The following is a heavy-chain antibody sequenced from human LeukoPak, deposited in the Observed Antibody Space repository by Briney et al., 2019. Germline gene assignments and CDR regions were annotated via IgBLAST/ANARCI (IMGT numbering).Heavy chain of an antibody. CDR1: GFTFSSCA. J-gene: IGHJ4*02. V-gene: IGHV3-30*04. Sequence: PGRSLRLSCAASGFTFSSCAMHWVRQAPGKGLEWVAVISYDGSNKYYADSVKGRFTISRDNSKNTLYLEMNSLRAEDTAVYYCAQMTTVTTGLDYWGQGTLVTVSS. D-gene: IGHD4-17*01. CDR3: AQMTTVTTGLDY. CDR2: ISYDGSNK.